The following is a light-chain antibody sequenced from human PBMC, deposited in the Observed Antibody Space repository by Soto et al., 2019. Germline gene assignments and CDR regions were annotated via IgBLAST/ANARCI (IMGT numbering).Light chain of an antibody. CDR2: SNN. Sequence: QSVLTQPPSASGTPGQRVTISCSGGSSNIGINTVYWYQQLPGTAPKLLIFSNNQRPSGVPDRFSGSKSGTSASLAISGLQSEDEADYYCAAWDDSLNGRYVFGTGTKLTV. V-gene: IGLV1-44*01. J-gene: IGLJ1*01. CDR3: AAWDDSLNGRYV. CDR1: SSNIGINT.